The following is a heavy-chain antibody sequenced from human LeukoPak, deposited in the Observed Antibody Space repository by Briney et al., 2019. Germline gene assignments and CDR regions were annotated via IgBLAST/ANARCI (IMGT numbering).Heavy chain of an antibody. J-gene: IGHJ4*02. CDR3: ARVARLSANGMELYFDY. Sequence: SETLSLTCTVSGGSISSSSYYWGWIRQPPGKGLEWIGSIYYSGSTYYNPSLKSRVTISVDTSKNQFSLKLSPVTAADTAVYYCARVARLSANGMELYFDYWGQGSLVTVSS. V-gene: IGHV4-39*01. CDR1: GGSISSSSYY. D-gene: IGHD1-7*01. CDR2: IYYSGST.